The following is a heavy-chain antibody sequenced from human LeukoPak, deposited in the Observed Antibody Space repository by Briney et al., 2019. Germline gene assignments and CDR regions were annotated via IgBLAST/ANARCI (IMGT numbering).Heavy chain of an antibody. CDR1: GFTFSTYW. J-gene: IGHJ4*02. D-gene: IGHD3-16*01. CDR2: INFDGSST. V-gene: IGHV3-74*01. Sequence: TGESLTLSCVVSGFTFSTYWMHWVRQPPGKGLVWVSRINFDGSSTDYADSVKGRFTISRGNSKNTLYLQTNSLGVGDTAVYYCARSWGVEYWGQGTLVTVSS. CDR3: ARSWGVEY.